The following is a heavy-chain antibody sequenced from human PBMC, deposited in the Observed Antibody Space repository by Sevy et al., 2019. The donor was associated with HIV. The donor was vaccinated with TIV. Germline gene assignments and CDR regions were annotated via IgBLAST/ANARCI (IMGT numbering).Heavy chain of an antibody. CDR3: ASGAAAGTFDY. CDR1: GFTFSSYW. J-gene: IGHJ4*02. D-gene: IGHD6-13*01. CDR2: VNNDGSST. Sequence: GGSLRLSCAASGFTFSSYWMHWVRQAPGKGLVWVSRVNNDGSSTSYADSVKGRFTISRDNAKNTLYLQMNSLRAEDTAVYYCASGAAAGTFDYWGQGTLVTVSS. V-gene: IGHV3-74*01.